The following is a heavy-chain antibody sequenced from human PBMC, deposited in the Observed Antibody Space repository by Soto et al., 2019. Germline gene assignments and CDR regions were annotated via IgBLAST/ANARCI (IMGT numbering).Heavy chain of an antibody. Sequence: EVQLVESGGGLVQPGGSLRLSCAASGFTFSNNWMHWVRQAPGKGPVWVSRINSDGSSTYYADSVKGRFTISRDNARKTLYLKRRSRRAAATAVYYCERGGIAVHGGEGPLVTVSS. V-gene: IGHV3-74*01. J-gene: IGHJ4*02. CDR1: GFTFSNNW. D-gene: IGHD6-19*01. CDR2: INSDGSST. CDR3: ERGGIAVH.